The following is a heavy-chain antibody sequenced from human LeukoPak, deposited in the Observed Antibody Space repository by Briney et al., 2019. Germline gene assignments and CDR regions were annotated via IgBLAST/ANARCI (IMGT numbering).Heavy chain of an antibody. CDR2: IWYDGSNK. J-gene: IGHJ4*02. D-gene: IGHD5-18*01. Sequence: GGSLRLSCAASGFTFSSYGMHWVRQAPGKGLEWVAVIWYDGSNKYYADSVKGRFTISRDNSKNTLYLQMNSLRAEDTAVYYCARSPVDTAMVMDYWGQGTLVTVSS. CDR1: GFTFSSYG. CDR3: ARSPVDTAMVMDY. V-gene: IGHV3-33*01.